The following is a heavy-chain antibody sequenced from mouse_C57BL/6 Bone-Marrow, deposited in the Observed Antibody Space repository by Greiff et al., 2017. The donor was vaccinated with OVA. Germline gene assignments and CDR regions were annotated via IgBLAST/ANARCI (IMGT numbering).Heavy chain of an antibody. Sequence: QVQLQQPGAELVRPGSSVKLSCKASGYTFTSYWMHWVKQRPIHGLEWIGNIDPSDSETAYNQKFKDKATLTVDKSSSTAYMQLSSLTSEDSAVYYCARIGYYPFAYWGQGTLVTVSA. CDR2: IDPSDSET. D-gene: IGHD2-3*01. J-gene: IGHJ3*01. CDR1: GYTFTSYW. CDR3: ARIGYYPFAY. V-gene: IGHV1-52*01.